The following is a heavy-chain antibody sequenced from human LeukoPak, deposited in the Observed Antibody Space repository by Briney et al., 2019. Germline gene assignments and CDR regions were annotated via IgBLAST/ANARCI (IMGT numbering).Heavy chain of an antibody. V-gene: IGHV1-2*02. Sequence: ASVKVSCKASGYTFTGYGMYWVRQAPGQGLEWMGWINPNSGGTNYAQKFQGRVTMTRDTSISTAYMELSRLRSDDTAVYYCATFEYTSSSLNYWGQGTLVTVSS. J-gene: IGHJ4*02. D-gene: IGHD6-6*01. CDR1: GYTFTGYG. CDR3: ATFEYTSSSLNY. CDR2: INPNSGGT.